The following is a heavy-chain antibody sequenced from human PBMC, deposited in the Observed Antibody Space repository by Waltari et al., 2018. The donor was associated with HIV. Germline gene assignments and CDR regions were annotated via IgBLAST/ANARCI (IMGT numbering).Heavy chain of an antibody. V-gene: IGHV4-39*01. Sequence: QLQLQESGPGLVKPSETLSLTCTVSGGSISSSSYYWGWIRQPPGKGLEWIGSIYYSGSTYYNPSLKSRVTISVDTSKNQFSLKLSSGTAADTAVYYCARVIVLTHAGLDPWGQGTLVTVSS. D-gene: IGHD2-8*01. CDR3: ARVIVLTHAGLDP. CDR1: GGSISSSSYY. J-gene: IGHJ5*02. CDR2: IYYSGST.